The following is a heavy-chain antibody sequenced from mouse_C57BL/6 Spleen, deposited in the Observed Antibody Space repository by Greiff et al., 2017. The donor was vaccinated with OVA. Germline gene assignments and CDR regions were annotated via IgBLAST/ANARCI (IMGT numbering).Heavy chain of an antibody. V-gene: IGHV5-17*01. J-gene: IGHJ1*03. CDR3: AKSYFDV. Sequence: EVKLVASGGGLVKPGGSLKLSCAASGFTFSDYGMHWVRQAPEKGLEWVAYISSGSSTIYYADTVKGRFTISRDNAKTTLFLQMTSLRSEDTAMYYCAKSYFDVWGTGTTVTVAS. CDR1: GFTFSDYG. CDR2: ISSGSSTI.